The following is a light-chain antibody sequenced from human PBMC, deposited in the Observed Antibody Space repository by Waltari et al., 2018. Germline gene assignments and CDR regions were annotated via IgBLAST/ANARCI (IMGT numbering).Light chain of an antibody. CDR3: LQHSGYPIT. J-gene: IGKJ4*01. Sequence: DIQMTQSPSAMSASVGDRVTITCRASQGIRNYLAWFQQKPGNAPKRLIYTASSLQSGVPSRLSCSGSGTEFTLTIRSLQPEDFATYYCLQHSGYPITFGGGTKVEIK. V-gene: IGKV1-17*03. CDR2: TAS. CDR1: QGIRNY.